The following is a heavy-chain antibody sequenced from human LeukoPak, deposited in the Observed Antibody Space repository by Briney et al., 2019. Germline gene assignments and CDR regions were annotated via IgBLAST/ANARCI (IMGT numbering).Heavy chain of an antibody. Sequence: GGSLRLSGSVSGITGSYTWMRGVRQAPGKGLEWVARIKSIVNGGTTDYAAPVKGRFAVSRDDSKNPVFLQMNSLKNEDTAVYYCNTPKRLGSHYNIFDFGGQGTRVTVSS. V-gene: IGHV3-15*03. J-gene: IGHJ5*01. D-gene: IGHD3-10*01. CDR2: IKSIVNGGTT. CDR1: GITGSYTW. CDR3: NTPKRLGSHYNIFDF.